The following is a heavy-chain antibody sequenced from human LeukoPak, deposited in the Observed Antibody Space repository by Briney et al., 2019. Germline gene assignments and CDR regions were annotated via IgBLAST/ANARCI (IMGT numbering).Heavy chain of an antibody. CDR1: GYTFATSW. Sequence: GESLRISCKGSGYTFATSWIVWVRQMPGKGLEWMGIIYPGDSDTRYSPSFQGQVTISADKSITTAYLQWSSLKASDTAIYYCARQRCTYGDFDYWAQGTLVTVSS. CDR2: IYPGDSDT. V-gene: IGHV5-51*01. D-gene: IGHD5-18*01. J-gene: IGHJ4*02. CDR3: ARQRCTYGDFDY.